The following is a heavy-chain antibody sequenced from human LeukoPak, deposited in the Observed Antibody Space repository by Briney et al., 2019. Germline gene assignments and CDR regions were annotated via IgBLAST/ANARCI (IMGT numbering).Heavy chain of an antibody. J-gene: IGHJ4*02. CDR2: IKGDETAK. CDR3: ARALSA. Sequence: GGSLRLSCAASGFTFSDYWMHWVRRAPGKGLEWVANIKGDETAKYYVDSVKGRFTISRDNAKNSVFLQMNSLRVEDTAIYYCARALSAWGQGTLVTVSS. V-gene: IGHV3-7*03. D-gene: IGHD3-3*01. CDR1: GFTFSDYW.